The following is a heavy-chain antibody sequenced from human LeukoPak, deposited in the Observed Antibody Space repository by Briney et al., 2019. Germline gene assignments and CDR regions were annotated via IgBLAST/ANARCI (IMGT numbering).Heavy chain of an antibody. CDR2: INHSGST. CDR3: ARSRCITIFGVVRYYYYMDV. D-gene: IGHD3-3*01. J-gene: IGHJ6*03. CDR1: GGSFSGYY. Sequence: SETLSLTCAVYGGSFSGYYWSWIRQPPGKGLEWIGEINHSGSTNYNPSLKSRVTISVDTSKNQFSLKLSSVTAADTAVYYCARSRCITIFGVVRYYYYMDVWGKGTTVTVSS. V-gene: IGHV4-34*01.